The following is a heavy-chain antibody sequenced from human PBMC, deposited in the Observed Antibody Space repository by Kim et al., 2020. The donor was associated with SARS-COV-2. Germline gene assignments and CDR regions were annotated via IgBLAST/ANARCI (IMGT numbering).Heavy chain of an antibody. CDR3: ARGYSNSNWFDP. J-gene: IGHJ5*02. CDR2: IYYSGST. V-gene: IGHV4-31*03. Sequence: SETLSLTCTVSGGSISSGGYYWSWIRQHPGKGLEWIGYIYYSGSTYYNPSLKSRVTISVDTSKNQFSLKLSSVTAADTAVYYCARGYSNSNWFDPWGQGTLVTVSS. CDR1: GGSISSGGYY. D-gene: IGHD2-15*01.